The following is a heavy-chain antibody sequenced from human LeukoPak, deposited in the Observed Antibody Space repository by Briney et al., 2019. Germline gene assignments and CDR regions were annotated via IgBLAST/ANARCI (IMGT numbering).Heavy chain of an antibody. CDR3: AKGVEYSSSYFDY. V-gene: IGHV3-23*01. CDR1: GFTFSSYA. D-gene: IGHD6-6*01. J-gene: IGHJ4*02. Sequence: GGSLRLSCAASGFTFSSYAVSWVRQAPGKGLEWVSAISGSGGSTYYADSVKGRFTISRDNSKNTLYLQVNSLRAKDTAVYYCAKGVEYSSSYFDYWGQGTLVTVSS. CDR2: ISGSGGST.